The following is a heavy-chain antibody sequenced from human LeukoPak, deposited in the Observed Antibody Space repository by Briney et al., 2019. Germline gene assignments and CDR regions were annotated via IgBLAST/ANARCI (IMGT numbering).Heavy chain of an antibody. CDR2: VSRSSSYI. D-gene: IGHD3-10*01. Sequence: GGSLRLSCAASGFTFSSYSMSWVRQAPGKGLEWVSSVSRSSSYIYYADSVKGRFTISRDNAKNSVYLQMNSLRAEDTAVYYCARERYYGSTSYMDVWGKGTTVTISS. J-gene: IGHJ6*03. CDR3: ARERYYGSTSYMDV. V-gene: IGHV3-21*01. CDR1: GFTFSSYS.